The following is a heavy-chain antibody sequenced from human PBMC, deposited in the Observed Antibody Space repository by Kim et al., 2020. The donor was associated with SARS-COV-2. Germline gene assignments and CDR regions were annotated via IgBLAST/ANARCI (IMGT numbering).Heavy chain of an antibody. CDR1: GGSISGYY. CDR2: IYYSGSA. J-gene: IGHJ4*02. CDR3: ARWSVSNDY. Sequence: SETLSLTCTVSGGSISGYYWSWIRQSPGKGLEWIGYIYYSGSAIYNPSLKSRVTMSVDTSKNQFSLKLTSVTAADTAVYYCARWSVSNDYWGQGTLVTVSS. V-gene: IGHV4-59*01.